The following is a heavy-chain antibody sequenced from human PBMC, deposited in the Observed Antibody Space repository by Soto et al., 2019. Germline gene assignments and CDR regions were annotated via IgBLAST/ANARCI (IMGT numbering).Heavy chain of an antibody. CDR2: ISYDGSNK. D-gene: IGHD4-17*01. CDR1: GFTFSSYG. J-gene: IGHJ6*02. CDR3: AKDNGDYEYYGMDV. V-gene: IGHV3-30*18. Sequence: GGSLRLSCAASGFTFSSYGMHWVRQAPGKGLEWVAVISYDGSNKYYADSVKGRFTISRDNSKNTLYLQMNSLRAEDTAVYYCAKDNGDYEYYGMDVWGQGTTVTVSS.